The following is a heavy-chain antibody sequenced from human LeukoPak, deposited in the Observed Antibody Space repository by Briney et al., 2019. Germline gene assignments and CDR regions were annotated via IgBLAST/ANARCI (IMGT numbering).Heavy chain of an antibody. CDR3: ARGMGNYDILTGYYPYYYFDY. D-gene: IGHD3-9*01. V-gene: IGHV1-18*01. CDR1: GYTFTSYG. CDR2: ISAYNGNT. J-gene: IGHJ4*02. Sequence: APVKVSCRASGYTFTSYGISWVRQAPGQGLEWMGWISAYNGNTNYAQKLQGRVTMTTDTSISTAYMELSRLRSDDTAVYYCARGMGNYDILTGYYPYYYFDYWGQGTLVTVSS.